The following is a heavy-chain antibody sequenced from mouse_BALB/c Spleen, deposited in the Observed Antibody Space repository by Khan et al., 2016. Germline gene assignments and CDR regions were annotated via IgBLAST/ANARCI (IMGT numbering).Heavy chain of an antibody. V-gene: IGHV1-18*01. J-gene: IGHJ4*01. CDR1: GYSFTGYY. CDR2: VNPNNGGT. CDR3: LRDAMDY. D-gene: IGHD1-1*01. Sequence: VQLKESGPDLVKPGASVKIACKASGYSFTGYYMHWVKQSHGKSLEWIGRVNPNNGGTRYNQKFKDKAILTVDKSFSTAYMELRSLTSEDSAVFYCLRDAMDYWGQGTSVTVSS.